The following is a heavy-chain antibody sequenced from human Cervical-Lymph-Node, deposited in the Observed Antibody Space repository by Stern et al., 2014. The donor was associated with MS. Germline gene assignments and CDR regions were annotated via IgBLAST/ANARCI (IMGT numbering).Heavy chain of an antibody. J-gene: IGHJ4*02. CDR2: INAGKGKT. Sequence: QVQLVQSGAEVKKPGASVTVSCKASGYLFNNYPIHWVRQAPGQGLEWLGWINAGKGKTKYSQKIQDRVTVTRDTSASTVYMELNSLTSEDTAVYYCARGGEGASLTDWGQGTLVTVSS. CDR3: ARGGEGASLTD. D-gene: IGHD1-26*01. V-gene: IGHV1-3*01. CDR1: GYLFNNYP.